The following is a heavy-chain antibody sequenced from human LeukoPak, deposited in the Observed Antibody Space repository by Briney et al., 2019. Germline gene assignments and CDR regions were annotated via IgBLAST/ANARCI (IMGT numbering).Heavy chain of an antibody. V-gene: IGHV3-66*01. Sequence: GGSLRLSCTASGFTMSGIHMNWVRQAPGKGLDWVSGLYAGGSTYYAGSVTGRFTISRDNAKNSLYLQMDSLRAEDTAVYYCAKDPSSYASGSYSTDWGQGTLVIVSS. CDR2: LYAGGST. CDR3: AKDPSSYASGSYSTD. J-gene: IGHJ4*02. CDR1: GFTMSGIH. D-gene: IGHD3-10*01.